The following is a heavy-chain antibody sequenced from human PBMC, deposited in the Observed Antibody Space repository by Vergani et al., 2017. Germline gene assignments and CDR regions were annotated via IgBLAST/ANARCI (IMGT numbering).Heavy chain of an antibody. CDR2: IKTNTGNP. J-gene: IGHJ6*03. CDR3: ARDQGLLWSLPPYYYYMDV. Sequence: QVQLVQSGSELKKPGASVKVSCKASGYTFTSYAMNWVRQAPGQGLEWMGWIKTNTGNPTYAQGFTGRFVFSLDTSVSTAYLQISSLKAEDTAGYYCARDQGLLWSLPPYYYYMDVWGKGTTVTVSS. D-gene: IGHD3-10*01. CDR1: GYTFTSYA. V-gene: IGHV7-4-1*02.